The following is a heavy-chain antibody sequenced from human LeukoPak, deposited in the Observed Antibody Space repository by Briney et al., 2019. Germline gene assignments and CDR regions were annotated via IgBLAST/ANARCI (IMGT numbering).Heavy chain of an antibody. V-gene: IGHV4-59*01. CDR2: IYYSGST. Sequence: SETLSLTCTVSGGSISSYYWSWIRQPPGKGLEWIGYIYYSGSTNYNPSLKSRVTILVDTSKNQFSLRLSSVTAADTAVYYCARKLPGVHFDYWGQGTLVTVSS. CDR1: GGSISSYY. J-gene: IGHJ4*02. CDR3: ARKLPGVHFDY. D-gene: IGHD2-15*01.